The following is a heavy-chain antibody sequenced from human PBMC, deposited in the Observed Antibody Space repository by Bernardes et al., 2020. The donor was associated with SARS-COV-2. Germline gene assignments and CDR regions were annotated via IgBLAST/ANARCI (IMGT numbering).Heavy chain of an antibody. V-gene: IGHV4-59*01. J-gene: IGHJ5*02. CDR2: IYYSGST. CDR1: GGSISSYY. Sequence: SETLSLTCTVSGGSISSYYWSWIRQPPGKGLEWIGYIYYSGSTNYNPSLKSRVTISVDTSKNQFSLKLSSVTAADTAVYYCARGQAYYYASGSYYGPHWFDPWGQGTLVTVSS. CDR3: ARGQAYYYASGSYYGPHWFDP. D-gene: IGHD3-10*01.